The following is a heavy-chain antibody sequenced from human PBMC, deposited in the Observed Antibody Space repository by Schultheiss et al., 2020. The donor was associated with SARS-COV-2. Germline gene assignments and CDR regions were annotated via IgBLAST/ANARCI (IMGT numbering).Heavy chain of an antibody. CDR2: IWYDGSNK. D-gene: IGHD2-21*02. V-gene: IGHV3-33*06. J-gene: IGHJ5*02. CDR1: GFTFSSYG. Sequence: GGSLRLSCAASGFTFSSYGMHWVRQAPGKGLEWVAVIWYDGSNKYYADSVKGRFTISRDNSKNTLYLQMNSLRAEETAVYYCAKEKGDSPNPGWFDPWGQGTLVTVSS. CDR3: AKEKGDSPNPGWFDP.